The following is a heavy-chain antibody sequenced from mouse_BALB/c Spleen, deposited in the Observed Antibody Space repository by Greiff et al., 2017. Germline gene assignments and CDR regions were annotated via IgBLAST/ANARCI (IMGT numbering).Heavy chain of an antibody. Sequence: EVHLVESGGGLVKPGGSLKLSCAASGFTFSDYYMYWVRQTPEKRLEWVATISDGGSYTYYPDSVKGRFTISRDNAKNNLYLQMSSLKSEDTAMYYCARSPATNWDAAWFAYWGQGTLVTVSA. D-gene: IGHD4-1*01. CDR3: ARSPATNWDAAWFAY. CDR1: GFTFSDYY. CDR2: ISDGGSYT. J-gene: IGHJ3*01. V-gene: IGHV5-4*02.